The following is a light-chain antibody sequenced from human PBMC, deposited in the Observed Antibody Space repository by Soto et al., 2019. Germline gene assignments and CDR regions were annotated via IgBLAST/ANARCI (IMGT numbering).Light chain of an antibody. CDR2: DAS. CDR1: QGISSW. Sequence: DIQMTQSPSSVSASVGDRVTITCRASQGISSWLAWYQQKPGKAPKLLIYDASTLESGVPSRFSGSGSGTEFTLTITSLQPDDFATYYCQQAHTLPWTFGQGTKVDIK. V-gene: IGKV1-12*01. CDR3: QQAHTLPWT. J-gene: IGKJ1*01.